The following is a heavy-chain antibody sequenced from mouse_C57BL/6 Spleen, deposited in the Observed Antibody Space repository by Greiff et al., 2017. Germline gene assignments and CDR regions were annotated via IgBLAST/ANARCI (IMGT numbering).Heavy chain of an antibody. D-gene: IGHD2-1*01. Sequence: QVQLQQSGAELVRPGASVKLSCKASGYTFTDYYINWVKQRPGQGLEWIARIYPGSGNTYYNEKFKGKATLTAEKSSSTAYMQLSSLTSEDSAVYFCARGEYGNYGGWFAYWGQGTLVTVSA. V-gene: IGHV1-76*01. CDR2: IYPGSGNT. CDR3: ARGEYGNYGGWFAY. J-gene: IGHJ3*01. CDR1: GYTFTDYY.